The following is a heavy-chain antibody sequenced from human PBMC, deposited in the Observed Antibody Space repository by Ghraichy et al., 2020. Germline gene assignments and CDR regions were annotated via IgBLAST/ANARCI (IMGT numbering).Heavy chain of an antibody. J-gene: IGHJ3*02. CDR2: ISNDGKTK. CDR3: AREGGTNGAFDI. D-gene: IGHD2-8*01. V-gene: IGHV3-30*04. CDR1: GFNLTNYP. Sequence: LRLSCAASGFNLTNYPIHWVRQAPGRGLEWVAGISNDGKTKFYADSEKGRFTISGDSSKNTLFLQMNRLRTEDTALYYCAREGGTNGAFDIWGQGTMVTVSS.